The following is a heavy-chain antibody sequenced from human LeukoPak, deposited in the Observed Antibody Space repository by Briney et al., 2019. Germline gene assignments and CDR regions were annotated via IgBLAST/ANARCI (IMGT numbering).Heavy chain of an antibody. CDR3: ARDQRGYSYGYRVGVT. D-gene: IGHD5-18*01. Sequence: ASVKVSCKASGYTFTSYAISWVRQAPGQGLEWMGGIIPIFGTANYAQKFQGRVTITADESTSTAYMELSSLRSEDTAVYYCARDQRGYSYGYRVGVTWGQGTLVTVSS. CDR1: GYTFTSYA. CDR2: IIPIFGTA. V-gene: IGHV1-69*13. J-gene: IGHJ5*02.